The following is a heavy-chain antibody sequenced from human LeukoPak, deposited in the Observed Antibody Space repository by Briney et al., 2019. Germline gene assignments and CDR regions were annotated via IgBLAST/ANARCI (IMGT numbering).Heavy chain of an antibody. CDR3: ARHGRKPGGYIAAAGINWFDP. J-gene: IGHJ5*02. CDR2: INHSGST. D-gene: IGHD6-13*01. CDR1: GGSFSGYY. V-gene: IGHV4-34*01. Sequence: SETLSLTCAVYGGSFSGYYWSWIRQPPGKGLEWIGEINHSGSTNYNPSLKSRVTISVDTSKNQFSLKLSSVTAADTAVYYCARHGRKPGGYIAAAGINWFDPWGQGTLVTVSS.